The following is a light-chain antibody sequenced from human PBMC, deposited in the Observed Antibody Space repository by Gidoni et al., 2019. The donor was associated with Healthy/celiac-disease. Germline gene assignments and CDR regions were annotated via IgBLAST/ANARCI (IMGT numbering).Light chain of an antibody. J-gene: IGLJ2*01. CDR2: LDSDGSH. V-gene: IGLV4-69*02. CDR1: IGHSNYA. CDR3: QTWGTGIVV. Sequence: QPVLTQSPSASASLGASVKLTCTLTIGHSNYAIAWHQHQAQKGPRYLMKLDSDGSHTKGDGVPDRFSGSSSGAERYLTISSLQSEDEADYYCQTWGTGIVVFGGGTKLTVL.